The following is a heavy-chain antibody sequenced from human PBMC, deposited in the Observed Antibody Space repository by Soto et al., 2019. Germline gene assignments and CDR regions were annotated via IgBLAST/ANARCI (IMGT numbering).Heavy chain of an antibody. CDR2: IWYDGSNK. D-gene: IGHD6-13*01. Sequence: QVQLVESGGGVVQPGRSLRLSCAASGFTFSSYGMHWVRQAPGKGLEWVAVIWYDGSNKYYADSVKGRFTISRDNSKNTLYLQMNSLRAEDTAVYYCARYSAAASSPYYYYGMDVWGQGTTVTVSS. CDR3: ARYSAAASSPYYYYGMDV. V-gene: IGHV3-33*01. J-gene: IGHJ6*02. CDR1: GFTFSSYG.